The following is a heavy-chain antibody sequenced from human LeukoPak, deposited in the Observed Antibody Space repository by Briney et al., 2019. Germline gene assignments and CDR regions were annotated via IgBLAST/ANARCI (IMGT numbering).Heavy chain of an antibody. V-gene: IGHV1-18*01. D-gene: IGHD5-24*01. Sequence: ASVKVSCKASGYSFTSYGFSWVRQAPGQGLEWMGWISAYNGDTNYAQKLQGRVTMTTDTSTSTAYMDLRSLRSDDTAVYYCARGLQENLAWLTAFSAFDVWGPGTMITVSS. CDR3: ARGLQENLAWLTAFSAFDV. CDR2: ISAYNGDT. J-gene: IGHJ3*01. CDR1: GYSFTSYG.